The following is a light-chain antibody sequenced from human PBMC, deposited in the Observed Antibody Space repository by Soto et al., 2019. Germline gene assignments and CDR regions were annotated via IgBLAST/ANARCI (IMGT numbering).Light chain of an antibody. CDR1: QSVSSN. Sequence: EIVMTQSPATLSVSPGERATLSCRASQSVSSNLAWYQQKPGQAPRLLIYDVSIRATGIPARFSGSGSGTEFTLTISSLQSEDFAVYYCQQYKNWPPITFGQGTRLEIK. CDR3: QQYKNWPPIT. CDR2: DVS. V-gene: IGKV3-15*01. J-gene: IGKJ5*01.